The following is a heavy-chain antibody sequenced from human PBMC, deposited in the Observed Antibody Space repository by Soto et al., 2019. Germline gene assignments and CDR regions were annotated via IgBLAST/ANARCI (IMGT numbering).Heavy chain of an antibody. V-gene: IGHV3-30*18. CDR1: GFTFSSYG. CDR2: ISYDGSNK. J-gene: IGHJ4*02. D-gene: IGHD6-13*01. CDR3: AKETTGYSSSWYLHADDY. Sequence: QVQLVESGGGVVQPGRSLRLSCAASGFTFSSYGMHWVRQAPGKGLEWVAVISYDGSNKYYADSVKGRFTISRDNSKNTLYLQMNSLRAEDTAVYYCAKETTGYSSSWYLHADDYWGQGTLVTVSS.